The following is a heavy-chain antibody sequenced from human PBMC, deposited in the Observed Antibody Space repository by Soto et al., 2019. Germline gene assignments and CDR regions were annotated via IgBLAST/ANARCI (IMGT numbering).Heavy chain of an antibody. J-gene: IGHJ4*02. CDR1: GGSISSYY. CDR2: IYYSGST. Sequence: SETLCLTCTVSGGSISSYYWSWIRQPPGKGLEWIGYIYYSGSTNYTPSLKSRVAISVDTSKNQLSLKLSSVTAADTAVYDCARGRVAARYFDYWGQGTLVTVSS. D-gene: IGHD6-6*01. V-gene: IGHV4-59*01. CDR3: ARGRVAARYFDY.